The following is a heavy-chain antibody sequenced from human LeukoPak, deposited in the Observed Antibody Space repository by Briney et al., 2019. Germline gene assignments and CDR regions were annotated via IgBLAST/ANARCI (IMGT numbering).Heavy chain of an antibody. CDR2: INWNGGST. J-gene: IGHJ6*02. CDR3: ARVTSLSGWGDMDV. Sequence: GSLRLSCAASGFTFDDYVMSWVRPAPGKRREGVAVINWNGGSTGYADYVKGRFTIARDNAKNSLYLQMNSLRAEDTALYHCARVTSLSGWGDMDVWGQGTTVTVSS. D-gene: IGHD6-19*01. V-gene: IGHV3-20*01. CDR1: GFTFDDYV.